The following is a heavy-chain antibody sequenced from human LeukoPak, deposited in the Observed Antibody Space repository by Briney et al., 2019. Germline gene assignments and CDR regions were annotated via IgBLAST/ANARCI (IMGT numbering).Heavy chain of an antibody. Sequence: ASVKVSCKASGYTFTSYGISWVRQAPGQGLEWMGCISAYNGNTNYAQKLQGRVTMTADTSTSTAYMELRSLRSDDTAVYYCARFRAGVGEPYGDYWGQGTLVTVSS. V-gene: IGHV1-18*01. CDR3: ARFRAGVGEPYGDY. CDR2: ISAYNGNT. CDR1: GYTFTSYG. J-gene: IGHJ4*02. D-gene: IGHD3-10*01.